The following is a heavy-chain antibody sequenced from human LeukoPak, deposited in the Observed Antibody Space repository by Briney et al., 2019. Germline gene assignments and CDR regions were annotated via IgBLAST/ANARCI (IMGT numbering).Heavy chain of an antibody. V-gene: IGHV4-38-2*02. J-gene: IGHJ4*02. Sequence: SEALSLTCAVSGYSISSGYYWGWIRQPPGKGLEWIGRLYTNGSPNYNPSLKSRVTVSVDTSKNQFSLNLRSVTAADTAVYYCARDSGYDLTWGQGTLVTVSS. CDR3: ARDSGYDLT. CDR1: GYSISSGYY. CDR2: LYTNGSP. D-gene: IGHD5-12*01.